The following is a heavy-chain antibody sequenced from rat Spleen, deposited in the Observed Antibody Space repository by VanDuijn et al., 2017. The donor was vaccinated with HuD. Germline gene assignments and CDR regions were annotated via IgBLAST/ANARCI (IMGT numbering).Heavy chain of an antibody. CDR1: GFTFNNYW. D-gene: IGHD1-1*01. Sequence: EVQLVESGGGLVQPGRSLKLSCVASGFTFNNYWMTWIRQAPGKGLEWVASITNTGGSTYYPDSVKGRFTISRDNAKSTLYLQMNNLRSEDTAMYCCAGGGSGGLKWFAHWGQGVMVTVSS. J-gene: IGHJ2*01. CDR3: AGGGSGGLKWFAH. CDR2: ITNTGGST. V-gene: IGHV5-31*01.